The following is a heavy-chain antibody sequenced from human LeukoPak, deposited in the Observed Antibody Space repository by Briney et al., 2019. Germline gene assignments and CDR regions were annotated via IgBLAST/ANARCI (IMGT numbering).Heavy chain of an antibody. Sequence: GGSLRLSCSASGFTFSSLWMSWVRQAPGKGREGVANIKQDGSEKYYVDSVKGRFTISRDNAKYSLYLQMNSLRAEDTAVYYCARDRATMIVVVNRGFDYWGQGTLVTVSS. D-gene: IGHD3-22*01. CDR1: GFTFSSLW. V-gene: IGHV3-7*01. CDR3: ARDRATMIVVVNRGFDY. CDR2: IKQDGSEK. J-gene: IGHJ4*02.